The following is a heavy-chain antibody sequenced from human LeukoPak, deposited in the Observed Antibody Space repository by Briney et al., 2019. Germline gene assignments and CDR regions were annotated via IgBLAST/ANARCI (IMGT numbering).Heavy chain of an antibody. CDR3: AKDLEEAVAGTWDY. J-gene: IGHJ4*02. CDR1: GFTFSDYY. D-gene: IGHD6-19*01. V-gene: IGHV3-11*01. CDR2: ISSGGSTI. Sequence: PGGSLRLSCAVSGFTFSDYYMSWIRQAPGKGLEWVSYISSGGSTISHADSAKGRFTISRDNAENSLYLQMNSLRAEDTAVYYCAKDLEEAVAGTWDYWGQGTLVTVSS.